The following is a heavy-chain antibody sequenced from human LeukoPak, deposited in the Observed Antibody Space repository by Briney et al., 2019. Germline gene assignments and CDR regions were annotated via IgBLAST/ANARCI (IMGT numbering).Heavy chain of an antibody. CDR2: IYYSGST. D-gene: IGHD5-12*01. Sequence: PSQTLSLTCTVSGGSISSGGCYWTWIRQHPGKGLEWIGYIYYSGSTYYNPSLKSRVIISVDTSKNQFSLKLRSVSAADTAVYYCARGRRVTTIAPPYFDYWGQETRVPVPS. J-gene: IGHJ4*02. CDR3: ARGRRVTTIAPPYFDY. V-gene: IGHV4-31*03. CDR1: GGSISSGGCY.